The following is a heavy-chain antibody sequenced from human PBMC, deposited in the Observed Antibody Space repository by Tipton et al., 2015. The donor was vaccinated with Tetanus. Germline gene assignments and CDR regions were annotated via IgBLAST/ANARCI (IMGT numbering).Heavy chain of an antibody. CDR3: AKVRGTLRYSFDS. J-gene: IGHJ5*01. Sequence: SLRLSCTASGFTFNSYPMNWVRQAPGKGLEWVSVSYAGGNYAYYADSVKGRFTTSRDDSKSTLLLHMTSLRVEDTAVYYCAKVRGTLRYSFDSWGQGTLVTVSS. CDR2: SYAGGNYA. D-gene: IGHD1-26*01. V-gene: IGHV3-23*03. CDR1: GFTFNSYP.